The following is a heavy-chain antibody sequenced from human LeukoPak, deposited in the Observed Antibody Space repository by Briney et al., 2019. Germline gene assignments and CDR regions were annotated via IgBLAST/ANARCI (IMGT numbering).Heavy chain of an antibody. Sequence: GGSLGLSCEASGFTFSSYAMSWVRQAPGKGLEWVSAISGRGDSTYFADSVKGRFTISRDNSKNTLYLQMNSLRAEDTALYYCASLLGDFDCWGQGALVTVSS. CDR2: ISGRGDST. V-gene: IGHV3-23*01. D-gene: IGHD2-8*02. CDR1: GFTFSSYA. J-gene: IGHJ4*02. CDR3: ASLLGDFDC.